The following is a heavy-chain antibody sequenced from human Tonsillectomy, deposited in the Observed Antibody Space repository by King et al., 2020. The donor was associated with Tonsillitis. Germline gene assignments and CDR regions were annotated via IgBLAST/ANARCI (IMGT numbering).Heavy chain of an antibody. D-gene: IGHD2-21*02. V-gene: IGHV3-7*01. J-gene: IGHJ4*02. CDR3: ARDNIGVVTATSPFDY. CDR1: GFTFSSYW. CDR2: VKQEGSEK. Sequence: DVQLVESGGGLVQPGGSLRLSCAASGFTFSSYWMSWVRQAPGKGREWVANVKQEGSEKYYVDSVKGRFTISRDNAKNSLYLQMNSLRAEDTAVCYCARDNIGVVTATSPFDYWGQGTRVTVSS.